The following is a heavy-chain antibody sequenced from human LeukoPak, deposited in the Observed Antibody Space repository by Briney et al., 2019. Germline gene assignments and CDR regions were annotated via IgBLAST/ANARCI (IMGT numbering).Heavy chain of an antibody. J-gene: IGHJ4*02. Sequence: SETLSLTCTVSGGSISSSSYYWGWIRQPPGKGLEWIGSVYYSGSTYYNPSLKSRVTISVDTSKNQFSLKLSSVTAADTAVYYCARASDDHWLTRQDLFDYWGQGSLVTVSS. V-gene: IGHV4-39*07. CDR3: ARASDDHWLTRQDLFDY. D-gene: IGHD6-19*01. CDR1: GGSISSSSYY. CDR2: VYYSGST.